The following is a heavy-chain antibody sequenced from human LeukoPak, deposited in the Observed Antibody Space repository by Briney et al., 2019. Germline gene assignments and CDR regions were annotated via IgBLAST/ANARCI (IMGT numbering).Heavy chain of an antibody. D-gene: IGHD1-26*01. Sequence: GGSLRLSCVASGCTFSSYAMHWVRQAPGKGLDWVALISFDGTSKYYTECVKGRFTISSDSSKNTLYLHMNSLSANGRAVCFFPKDLSGSYFYRDVFDQWGEGTKVTVSS. V-gene: IGHV3-30*04. J-gene: IGHJ3*01. CDR3: PKDLSGSYFYRDVFDQ. CDR2: ISFDGTSK. CDR1: GCTFSSYA.